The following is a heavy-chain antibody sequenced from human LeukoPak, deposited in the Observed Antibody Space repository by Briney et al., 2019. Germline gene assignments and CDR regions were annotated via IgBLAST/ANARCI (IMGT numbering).Heavy chain of an antibody. Sequence: PSETLSLTCTVSGGSISSGDYYWGWIRQPPGKGLEWIGSIYYSGSTYYNPSLKSRVTISVDTSKNQFSLKLSSVTAADTAVYYCARTSMVRGVPPNWFDPWGQGTLVTVSS. J-gene: IGHJ5*02. V-gene: IGHV4-39*07. D-gene: IGHD3-10*01. CDR1: GGSISSGDYY. CDR3: ARTSMVRGVPPNWFDP. CDR2: IYYSGST.